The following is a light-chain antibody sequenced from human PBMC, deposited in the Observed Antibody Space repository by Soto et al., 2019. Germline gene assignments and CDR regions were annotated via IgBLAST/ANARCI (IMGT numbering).Light chain of an antibody. CDR3: QQYHNWWT. J-gene: IGKJ1*01. CDR1: QSVSSN. CDR2: GAS. Sequence: IVMTQSPATLSVSPGDRATLSCRASQSVSSNLVWYQQKPGQAPRLLIYGASTRVTGIPARLSGSGSGTEFTLTISSMQSEDSAVYYCQQYHNWWTFGQGTKVDIK. V-gene: IGKV3-15*01.